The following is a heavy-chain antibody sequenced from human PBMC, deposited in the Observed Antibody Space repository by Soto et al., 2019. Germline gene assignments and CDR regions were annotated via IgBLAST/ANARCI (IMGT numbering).Heavy chain of an antibody. J-gene: IGHJ6*02. CDR2: INHSGST. CDR1: GGSFSGYY. CDR3: ARATGSRWSGYGGYDYYGMDV. V-gene: IGHV4-34*01. D-gene: IGHD3-3*01. Sequence: SETLSLTCAVYGGSFSGYYWSWIRQPPGKGLEWIGEINHSGSTNYNPSLKSRVTISVDTSKNQFSLKLSSVTAADTAVYYCARATGSRWSGYGGYDYYGMDVWGQGTTVTVSS.